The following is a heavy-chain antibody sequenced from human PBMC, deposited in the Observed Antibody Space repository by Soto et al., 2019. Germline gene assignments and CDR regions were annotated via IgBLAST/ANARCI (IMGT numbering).Heavy chain of an antibody. CDR1: GFSVGTSEVS. CDR3: AHHKRGRGGDY. D-gene: IGHD3-16*01. Sequence: QITLKESGPTLVKPTQTLTLTCTFSGFSVGTSEVSVGWIRQPPGKALEWPALIYSDDDKRYSPSLKSRLTITQDTSKNQVVLTMTNMEPVDTATYYCAHHKRGRGGDYWGQGTLVTVSS. CDR2: IYSDDDK. V-gene: IGHV2-5*02. J-gene: IGHJ4*02.